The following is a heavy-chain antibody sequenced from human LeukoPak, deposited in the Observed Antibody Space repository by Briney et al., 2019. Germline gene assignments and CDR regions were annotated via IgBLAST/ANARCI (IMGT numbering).Heavy chain of an antibody. CDR3: ARDAGSYYLDY. D-gene: IGHD3-10*01. J-gene: IGHJ4*02. CDR1: GFTFSSYA. CDR2: ISYDGNNK. Sequence: HPGGSLRLSCAASGFTFSSYAMHWVRQAPGKGLEWVAVISYDGNNKYYADSVKGRFTISRDNSKNTLYLQMNSLRAEETAVYYCARDAGSYYLDYWGQGTLVTVSS. V-gene: IGHV3-30*01.